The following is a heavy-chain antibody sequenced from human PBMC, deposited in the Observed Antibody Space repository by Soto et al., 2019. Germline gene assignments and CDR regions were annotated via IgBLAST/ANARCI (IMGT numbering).Heavy chain of an antibody. CDR1: GFTFSSYG. CDR3: VVALAARTYFHY. J-gene: IGHJ4*02. D-gene: IGHD6-6*01. Sequence: GGSLRLSCAASGFTFSSYGMHWVRQAPGKGLEWVAVISYDGSNKYYADSVKGRFTISRDNSKNTLYLQMNSLRAEDTAVYYCVVALAARTYFHYSGQATLVTVSS. CDR2: ISYDGSNK. V-gene: IGHV3-30*03.